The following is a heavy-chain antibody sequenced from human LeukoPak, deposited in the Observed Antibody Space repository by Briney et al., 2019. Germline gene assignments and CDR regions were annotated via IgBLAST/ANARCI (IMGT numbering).Heavy chain of an antibody. V-gene: IGHV3-23*01. CDR3: ANGNNGDYVRLDY. Sequence: GGSLRLSCAASGFTFSNYAMTWVRQAPGKGLEWVSVISGSGGDTYYADSVKGRFTISRDNSKNTLYLQRYSLRAEDTAVYYCANGNNGDYVRLDYWGQGTLVTVSS. CDR2: ISGSGGDT. J-gene: IGHJ4*02. D-gene: IGHD4-17*01. CDR1: GFTFSNYA.